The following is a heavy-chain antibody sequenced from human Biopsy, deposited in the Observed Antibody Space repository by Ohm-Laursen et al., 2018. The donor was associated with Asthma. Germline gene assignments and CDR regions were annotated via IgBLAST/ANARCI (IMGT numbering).Heavy chain of an antibody. Sequence: SSGKNSCKSLGGTFNTYVIGLVHQAPGQGLEWMGGSKSVFGTTTYPQKFQDRVTITADDSSSTVYMELSSLRSEDTAVYYCARKAGSCISRTCYSLDFWSQGTLVTVSS. V-gene: IGHV1-69*01. CDR2: SKSVFGTT. CDR1: GGTFNTYV. J-gene: IGHJ4*02. CDR3: ARKAGSCISRTCYSLDF. D-gene: IGHD2-2*01.